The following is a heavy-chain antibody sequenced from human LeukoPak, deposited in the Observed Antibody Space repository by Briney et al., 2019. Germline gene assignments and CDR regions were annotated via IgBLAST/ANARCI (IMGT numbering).Heavy chain of an antibody. CDR2: ISSSGSTI. Sequence: GGSLRLSCAASGFTFSSYEMNWVRQAPGKGLEWVSYISSSGSTIYYADSVKGRFTISRDNAKNSLYLQMNSLRAEDTAVYYCARDGPDTAVVYYFDYWGQGTLVTVSS. CDR1: GFTFSSYE. J-gene: IGHJ4*02. V-gene: IGHV3-48*03. D-gene: IGHD5-18*01. CDR3: ARDGPDTAVVYYFDY.